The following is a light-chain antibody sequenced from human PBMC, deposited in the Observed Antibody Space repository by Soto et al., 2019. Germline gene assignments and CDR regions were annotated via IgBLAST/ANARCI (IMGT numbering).Light chain of an antibody. J-gene: IGKJ1*01. CDR3: QQYVHWPPGA. CDR2: GAS. V-gene: IGKV3-15*01. CDR1: QSVSSN. Sequence: IGLTQSPCTLSLSTGERATLSCRASQSVSSNLAWYQQKPGQAPRLLIYGASTRATGIPARFSGSGSGTEFTLTISSLQSEDFAVYYCQQYVHWPPGAFGQGTKVDIK.